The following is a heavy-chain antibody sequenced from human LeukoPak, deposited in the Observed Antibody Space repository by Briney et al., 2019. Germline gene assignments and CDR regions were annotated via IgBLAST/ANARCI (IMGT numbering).Heavy chain of an antibody. CDR3: ARPRGTYNDYSGYFDY. Sequence: GGSLRLSCAASGITFSSYSMNWVRQAPGKGLEWVSSISSSSSYRYYADSVKGRFTISRDNAKNSLYLQINSLKAEDTAVYYCARPRGTYNDYSGYFDYWGQGTLVTVSS. D-gene: IGHD3-16*01. J-gene: IGHJ4*02. V-gene: IGHV3-21*01. CDR2: ISSSSSYR. CDR1: GITFSSYS.